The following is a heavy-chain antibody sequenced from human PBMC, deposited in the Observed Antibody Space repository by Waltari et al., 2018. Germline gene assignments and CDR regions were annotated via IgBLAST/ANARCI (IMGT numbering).Heavy chain of an antibody. J-gene: IGHJ1*01. V-gene: IGHV4-59*01. Sequence: QVQLQESGPGLVKPSETLSLTCTVSGGSISSYYWSWIRQPPGKGLEWIGYLYYSGSTNCNPSLKIRFTISVDTSKNQFSLKLSSVTAADTAVYYCARVDHYDILTGYHPAGYFQHWGQGTLVTVSS. CDR1: GGSISSYY. CDR3: ARVDHYDILTGYHPAGYFQH. D-gene: IGHD3-9*01. CDR2: LYYSGST.